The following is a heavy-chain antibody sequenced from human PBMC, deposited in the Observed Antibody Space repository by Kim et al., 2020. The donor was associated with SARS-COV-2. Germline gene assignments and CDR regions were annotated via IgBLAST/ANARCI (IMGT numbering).Heavy chain of an antibody. Sequence: SETLSLTCTVSGGSISSYYWSWIRQPPGKGLEWIGYIYYSGSTNYNPSLKSRVTISVDTSKNQFSLKLSSVTAADTAVYYCASLKYYYGSGSYYPGYYGMDVWGQGTTVTVSS. CDR1: GGSISSYY. CDR3: ASLKYYYGSGSYYPGYYGMDV. V-gene: IGHV4-59*13. CDR2: IYYSGST. J-gene: IGHJ6*02. D-gene: IGHD3-10*01.